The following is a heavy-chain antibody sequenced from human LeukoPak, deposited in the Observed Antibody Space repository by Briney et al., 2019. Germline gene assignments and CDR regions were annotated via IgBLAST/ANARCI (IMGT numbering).Heavy chain of an antibody. V-gene: IGHV3-11*04. Sequence: SGGSLRLSCAASGFTFSDSYMTWIRQAPGKGLEWVSYISNSGSSIYYADSVKGRFTTSRDNAKSSLYLQKNSLRAEDTAVYYCGRGHWGLDYWGQGALVTVSS. CDR1: GFTFSDSY. CDR2: ISNSGSSI. CDR3: GRGHWGLDY. J-gene: IGHJ4*02. D-gene: IGHD7-27*01.